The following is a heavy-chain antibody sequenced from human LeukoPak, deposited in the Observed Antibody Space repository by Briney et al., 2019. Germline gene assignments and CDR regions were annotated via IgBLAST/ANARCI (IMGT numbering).Heavy chain of an antibody. Sequence: GGSLRLSCAASGFTFSSYWMSWVRQAPGKGLEWVANIKQDGSEKYYVDSVKGRFTISRDNAKNSLYLQMNSLRAEDTAVYYCARDDRDYYGSGRMAYYYYGMDVWGQGTTVTVSS. CDR3: ARDDRDYYGSGRMAYYYYGMDV. D-gene: IGHD3-10*01. CDR1: GFTFSSYW. CDR2: IKQDGSEK. V-gene: IGHV3-7*01. J-gene: IGHJ6*02.